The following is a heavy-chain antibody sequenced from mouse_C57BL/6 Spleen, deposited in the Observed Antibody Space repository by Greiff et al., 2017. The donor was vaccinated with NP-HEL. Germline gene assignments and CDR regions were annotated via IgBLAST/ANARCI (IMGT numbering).Heavy chain of an antibody. V-gene: IGHV5-4*01. CDR1: GFTFSSYA. CDR2: ISDGGSYT. J-gene: IGHJ4*01. Sequence: EVKLVESGGGLVKPGGSLKLSCAASGFTFSSYAMSWVRQTPEKRLEWVATISDGGSYTYYPDNVKGRFTISRDNAKNNLYLQMSHLKSEDTAMYYCARDAEAMDYWGQGTSVTVSS. CDR3: ARDAEAMDY.